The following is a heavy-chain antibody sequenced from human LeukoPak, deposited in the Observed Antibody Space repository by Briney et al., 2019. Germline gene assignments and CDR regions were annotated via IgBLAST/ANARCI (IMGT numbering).Heavy chain of an antibody. V-gene: IGHV4-34*01. CDR1: GGSFSGYY. J-gene: IGHJ5*02. CDR2: INHSGRT. D-gene: IGHD4-11*01. CDR3: ATTTPPHDYRHSNWFDP. Sequence: SETLSLTCAVYGGSFSGYYWSWIRQPPGKGLEWIGEINHSGRTNYNPSLKSRVTISVDTSKKQFSLKLSSVTAADTAVYYCATTTPPHDYRHSNWFDPWGQGTRVTVSS.